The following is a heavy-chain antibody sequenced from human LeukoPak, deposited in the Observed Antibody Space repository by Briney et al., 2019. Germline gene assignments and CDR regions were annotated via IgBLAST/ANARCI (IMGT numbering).Heavy chain of an antibody. CDR3: ARVGGDPYYFDY. CDR1: GYTFTNYN. Sequence: GASVKVSCKTSGYTFTNYNINWVRQATGQGLEWMGWMNPNSGNTGYAQKFQGRVTMTRNTSISTAYMELSSLRSEDTAVYYCARVGGDPYYFDYWGQGTLVTVSS. D-gene: IGHD3-16*01. J-gene: IGHJ4*02. CDR2: MNPNSGNT. V-gene: IGHV1-8*02.